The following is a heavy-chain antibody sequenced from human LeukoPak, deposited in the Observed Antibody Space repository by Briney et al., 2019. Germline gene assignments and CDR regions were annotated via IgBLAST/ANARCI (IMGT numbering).Heavy chain of an antibody. Sequence: GGSLRLSCAASGFTFSSYEMNWVRQAPGKGLEWVSYISSSGSNIYYADSVKGRFTISRDNAKNSLYLQMDSLRAEDTAVYYCARENGYKVFDYWGQGTLVTVSS. J-gene: IGHJ4*02. CDR1: GFTFSSYE. V-gene: IGHV3-48*03. CDR3: ARENGYKVFDY. D-gene: IGHD5-24*01. CDR2: ISSSGSNI.